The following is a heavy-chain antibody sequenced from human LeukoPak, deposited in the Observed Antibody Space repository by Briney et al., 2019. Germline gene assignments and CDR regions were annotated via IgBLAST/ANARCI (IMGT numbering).Heavy chain of an antibody. CDR3: ARGEYSYGGGDLYYFDY. CDR2: ISAYNGNT. CDR1: GYTFTSYG. D-gene: IGHD5-18*01. Sequence: GASVRVSCKASGYTFTSYGISRVRQAPGQGLEWMGWISAYNGNTDYTQKLQGRVTMTTDTSTSTAYMELRSLRSDDTAVYYCARGEYSYGGGDLYYFDYWGQGTLVTVSS. V-gene: IGHV1-18*01. J-gene: IGHJ4*02.